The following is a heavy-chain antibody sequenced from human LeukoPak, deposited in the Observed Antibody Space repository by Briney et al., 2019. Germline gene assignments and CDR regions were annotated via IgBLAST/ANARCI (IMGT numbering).Heavy chain of an antibody. V-gene: IGHV1-8*01. J-gene: IGHJ3*02. CDR2: MNPISGNT. Sequence: ASVKVSCKASGYTFSNNDINWVRQATGQGLEWMGWMNPISGNTGFAQKFQGRVSITRDTAISTAYMEVSSLRSDDTAVYYCASWLRGVIGALDIWGQGTMVTVSS. CDR1: GYTFSNND. CDR3: ASWLRGVIGALDI. D-gene: IGHD3-10*01.